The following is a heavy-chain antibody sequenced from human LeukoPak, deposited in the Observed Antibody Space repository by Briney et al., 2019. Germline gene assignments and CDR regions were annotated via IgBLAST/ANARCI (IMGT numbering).Heavy chain of an antibody. CDR2: ISWNSDSI. D-gene: IGHD7-27*01. V-gene: IGHV3-9*01. Sequence: GGSLRLSCAASGFTFNDYAMHWVRQAPGKGLEWVSGISWNSDSIGYGDSVKDRFTISRDNAKNSLYLQMNSLRAEDTAVYYCARVAGVNNFDYWGQGTLVTVSS. CDR3: ARVAGVNNFDY. J-gene: IGHJ4*02. CDR1: GFTFNDYA.